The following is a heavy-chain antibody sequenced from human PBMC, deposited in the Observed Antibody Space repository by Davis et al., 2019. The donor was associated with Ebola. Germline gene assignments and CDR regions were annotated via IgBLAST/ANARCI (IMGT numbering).Heavy chain of an antibody. V-gene: IGHV4-4*02. Sequence: PSETLSLTCAVSGGSISSSNWWSWVRQPPGKGLEWIGEIYHSGSTNYNPSLKSRVTISVDKSKNQFSLKLCSVTAADTAVYYCASSPVVAAADYFQHWGQGTLVTVSS. CDR3: ASSPVVAAADYFQH. CDR1: GGSISSSNW. J-gene: IGHJ1*01. CDR2: IYHSGST. D-gene: IGHD2-15*01.